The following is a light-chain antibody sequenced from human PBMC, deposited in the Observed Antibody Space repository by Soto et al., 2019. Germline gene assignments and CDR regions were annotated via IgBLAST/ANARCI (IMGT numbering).Light chain of an antibody. CDR2: EAS. Sequence: DIQMTQSPSTLSASVGDRVTITCRASQSISNWLAWYRQKPGKAPEVLIYEASNLERGVPSRFSGSGSGTEFSLTFSSLQPDDFATYYCQQYNGYPITLGQGTRLEIK. CDR3: QQYNGYPIT. CDR1: QSISNW. J-gene: IGKJ5*01. V-gene: IGKV1-5*03.